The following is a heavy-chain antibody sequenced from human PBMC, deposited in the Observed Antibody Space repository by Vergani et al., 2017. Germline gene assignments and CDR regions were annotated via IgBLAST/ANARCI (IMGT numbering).Heavy chain of an antibody. D-gene: IGHD3-22*01. J-gene: IGHJ6*02. V-gene: IGHV1-69*12. CDR1: GGTFSSYA. CDR3: ARDSGIVVAPYYYYYGMDV. Sequence: QVQLVQSGAEVKKPGSSVKVSCKASGGTFSSYAISWVRQAPGQGLEWMGGIIPIFGTANYAQKFQGRVTITADESTSIAYMELSSLRSEDTAVYYCARDSGIVVAPYYYYYGMDVWGQGTTVTVSS. CDR2: IIPIFGTA.